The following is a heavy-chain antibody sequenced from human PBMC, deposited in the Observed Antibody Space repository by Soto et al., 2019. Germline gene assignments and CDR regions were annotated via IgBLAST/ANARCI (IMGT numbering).Heavy chain of an antibody. V-gene: IGHV5-51*01. CDR2: IYPGDSDT. CDR1: GYSFTSYW. Sequence: GESLKISCKGSGYSFTSYWIGWVRQMPGKGLEWMGIIYPGDSDTRYSPSFQGQVTISADKSISTAYLQWSSLKASDTAMYYCARISAGYSYGYYYGMDVWGQGTTVTVS. J-gene: IGHJ6*02. CDR3: ARISAGYSYGYYYGMDV. D-gene: IGHD5-18*01.